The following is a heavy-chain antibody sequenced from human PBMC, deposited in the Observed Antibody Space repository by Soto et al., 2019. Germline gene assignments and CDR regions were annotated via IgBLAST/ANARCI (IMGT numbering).Heavy chain of an antibody. CDR3: ARGLPLYGVAGSETDY. J-gene: IGHJ4*02. CDR2: ISYDGSNK. Sequence: QVQLVESGGGVVQPGRSLRLSCAASGFTFSSYAMHWVRQAPGKGLEWVAVISYDGSNKYYADSVKGRFTISRDNSKNXLYLQMNSLRAEDTAVYYCARGLPLYGVAGSETDYWVQGTLVTVSS. CDR1: GFTFSSYA. V-gene: IGHV3-30-3*01. D-gene: IGHD6-19*01.